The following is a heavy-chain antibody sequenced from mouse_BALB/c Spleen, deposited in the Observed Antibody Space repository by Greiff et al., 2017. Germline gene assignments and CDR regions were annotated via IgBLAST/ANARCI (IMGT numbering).Heavy chain of an antibody. CDR3: ARQDDSYWYFDV. V-gene: IGHV5-9-3*01. CDR2: ISSGGSYT. Sequence: EVQRVESGGGLVKPGGSLKLSCAASGFTFSSYAMSWVRQTPEKRLEWVATISSGGSYTYYPDSVKGRFTISRDNAKNTLYLQMSSLRSEDTAMYYCARQDDSYWYFDVWGAGTTVTVSS. J-gene: IGHJ1*01. CDR1: GFTFSSYA.